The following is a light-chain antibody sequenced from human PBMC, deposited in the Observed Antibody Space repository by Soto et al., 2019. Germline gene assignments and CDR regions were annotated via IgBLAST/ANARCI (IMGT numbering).Light chain of an antibody. CDR2: GNS. Sequence: QSVLTQPPSVSGAPGQRVTISCTGSSSNIGAGYDVHWYQQLPGTAPKLLIYGNSNRPSGVPDRFSGSKSGTSASLAITGLQAEDEADYYFQSYDSSLSGWVFGGGTKHTVL. V-gene: IGLV1-40*01. CDR3: QSYDSSLSGWV. CDR1: SSNIGAGYD. J-gene: IGLJ3*02.